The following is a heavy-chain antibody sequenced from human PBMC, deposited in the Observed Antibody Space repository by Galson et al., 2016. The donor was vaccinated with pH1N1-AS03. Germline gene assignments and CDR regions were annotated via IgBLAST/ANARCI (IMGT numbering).Heavy chain of an antibody. CDR3: ARTAGWLPDF. CDR1: GFSLTTSEVG. V-gene: IGHV2-5*02. D-gene: IGHD3-9*01. J-gene: IGHJ4*02. CDR2: ISWDADK. Sequence: KERHPALVKPTQTLTLTCTFSGFSLTTSEVGVVWIRQPPGKALEWPALISWDADKRYNSSLKSRLTITKDTSKNQVVLTMTNMDPVDTATYNCARTAGWLPDFWGQGTLVTVSS.